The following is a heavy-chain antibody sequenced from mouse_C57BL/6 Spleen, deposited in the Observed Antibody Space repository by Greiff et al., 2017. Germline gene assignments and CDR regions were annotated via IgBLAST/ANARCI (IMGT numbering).Heavy chain of an antibody. CDR1: GYSFTDYN. CDR3: ARSRGSNYVGFAY. V-gene: IGHV1-39*01. D-gene: IGHD2-5*01. J-gene: IGHJ3*01. CDR2: INPNYGTT. Sequence: VQLQQSGPELVKPSASVKISCKASGYSFTDYNMNWVKQTNGKGLEWIGVINPNYGTTSYNQKFKGKATLTVDQSSSTAYMQLNSLTSECSAVYYGARSRGSNYVGFAYWGQGTLVTVSA.